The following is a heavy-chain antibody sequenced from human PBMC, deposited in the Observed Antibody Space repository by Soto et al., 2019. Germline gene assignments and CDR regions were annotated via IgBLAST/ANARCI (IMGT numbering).Heavy chain of an antibody. V-gene: IGHV1-18*01. CDR3: AIDIDFDIDY. J-gene: IGHJ4*02. CDR2: IYSKAGTI. Sequence: QVQLVQSGAEVQKPGASVKVSCKTSGYIFNNFGITWVRQAPGLGLEWLGWIYSKAGTINFAQKFQGRVTMTTDTASISAYRNLRSLRCDHSAVYFCAIDIDFDIDYWGQGTLVTVS. CDR1: GYIFNNFG. D-gene: IGHD3-9*01.